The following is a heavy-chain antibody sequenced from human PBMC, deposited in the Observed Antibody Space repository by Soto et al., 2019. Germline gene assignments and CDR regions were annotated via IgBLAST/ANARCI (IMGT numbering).Heavy chain of an antibody. Sequence: EVQLVESGGGLVKPGGSLRLSCAASGFTFSNAWMSWVRQAPGKGLEWVGRIKSKTDGGTTDYAAPVKGRFTISRDDSKNTLYLQMNSLKTEDTAVYYCTTEGICTNGVCYYYYYYYMDVWGKGTTVTVSS. CDR1: GFTFSNAW. D-gene: IGHD2-8*01. V-gene: IGHV3-15*01. J-gene: IGHJ6*03. CDR2: IKSKTDGGTT. CDR3: TTEGICTNGVCYYYYYYYMDV.